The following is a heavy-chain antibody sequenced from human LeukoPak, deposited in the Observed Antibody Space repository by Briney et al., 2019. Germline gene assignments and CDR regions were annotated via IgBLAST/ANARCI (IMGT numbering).Heavy chain of an antibody. Sequence: PGGSLRLSCAASGFSFSDYEMNWVRQAPGKGLEWLSHIDISGNTIHYADSVEGRFTISRDNAKNSLYLQMNSLRAEDTAVYYCAELGITMIGGVWGKGTTVTISS. CDR1: GFSFSDYE. J-gene: IGHJ6*04. CDR2: IDISGNTI. CDR3: AELGITMIGGV. V-gene: IGHV3-48*03. D-gene: IGHD3-10*02.